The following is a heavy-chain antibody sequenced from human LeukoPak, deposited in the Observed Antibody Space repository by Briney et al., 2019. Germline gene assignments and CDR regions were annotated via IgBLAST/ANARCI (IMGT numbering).Heavy chain of an antibody. J-gene: IGHJ6*02. CDR1: GGSITSTYW. CDR3: ARTKSSGWHDLYYYYYYGMDV. CDR2: IYRSGST. Sequence: PSETLSLTCAVSGGSITSTYWWSWVRQPPGKGLDWIGEIYRSGSTNYNPSLKSRVTISLDKSKNQFSLKLSSVTAADTAMYYCARTKSSGWHDLYYYYYYGMDVWGQGTTVTVSS. V-gene: IGHV4-4*02. D-gene: IGHD6-19*01.